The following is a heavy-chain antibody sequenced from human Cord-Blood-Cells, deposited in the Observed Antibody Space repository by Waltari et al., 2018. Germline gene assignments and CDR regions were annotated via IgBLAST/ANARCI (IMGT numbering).Heavy chain of an antibody. CDR3: ARVRGYNWNYDY. V-gene: IGHV3-7*01. CDR2: IRQDGSEK. D-gene: IGHD1-7*01. Sequence: EVQLVESGGGLVQPGGSLRLSCAASGFTFSSYWMSWVRQAPGKGLEWVCNIRQDGSEKYYVDCVKGRFTISRDNAKNSLYLQMNSLRAEDTAVYYCARVRGYNWNYDYWGQGTLVTVSS. CDR1: GFTFSSYW. J-gene: IGHJ4*02.